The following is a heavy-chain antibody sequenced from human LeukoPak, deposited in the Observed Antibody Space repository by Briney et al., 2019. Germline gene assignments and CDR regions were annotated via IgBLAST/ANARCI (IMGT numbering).Heavy chain of an antibody. CDR2: VYYSRTT. CDR3: ARRGIAAAGYDY. D-gene: IGHD6-13*01. J-gene: IGHJ4*02. V-gene: IGHV4-59*08. CDR1: GGSISSYY. Sequence: SETLSLTCTVSGGSISSYYWSWIRKPLAQGLEWIGYVYYSRTTNTNPSLKSRVTILVDTSKNQFSLNLSSVTAADTAVYYGARRGIAAAGYDYWGQGTLVTVSS.